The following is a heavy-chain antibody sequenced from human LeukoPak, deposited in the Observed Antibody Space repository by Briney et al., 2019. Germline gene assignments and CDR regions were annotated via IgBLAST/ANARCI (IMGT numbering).Heavy chain of an antibody. J-gene: IGHJ4*02. CDR1: GFTFSSYA. Sequence: GGSLRLSCAASGFTFSSYAMSWVRQAPGKGLEWVSSISGSGDTTYYADSVKGRFTISRDNSKNTLYLQVNSLRAEDTAVYYCAKVLRWDSSGGIDYWGQGTLVTVSS. CDR2: ISGSGDTT. CDR3: AKVLRWDSSGGIDY. D-gene: IGHD3-22*01. V-gene: IGHV3-23*01.